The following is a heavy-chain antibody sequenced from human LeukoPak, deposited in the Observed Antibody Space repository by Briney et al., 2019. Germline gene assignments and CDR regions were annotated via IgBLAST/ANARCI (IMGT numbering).Heavy chain of an antibody. V-gene: IGHV3-53*01. CDR3: ASSTEWEPIRDY. CDR1: GLTVSSNY. CDR2: IYRDGTT. D-gene: IGHD1-26*01. Sequence: GGSLRLSCAASGLTVSSNYMSWGRQAPGKGLEWVPVIYRDGTTYYADSVKGRFTISRDNSKNTVYLQMNSLRAEDTAVFYCASSTEWEPIRDYWGPGTLVTVSS. J-gene: IGHJ4*02.